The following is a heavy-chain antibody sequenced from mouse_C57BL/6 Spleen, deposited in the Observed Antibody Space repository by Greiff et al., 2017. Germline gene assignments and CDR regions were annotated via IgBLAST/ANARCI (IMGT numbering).Heavy chain of an antibody. CDR2: FDPENGDT. V-gene: IGHV14-4*01. Sequence: VQLQQSGAELVRPGASVKLSCTASGFNIKDDYMHWVKQRPEQGLEWIGWFDPENGDTESASKFQGKATITADTSSNTAYLQLSSLTSEDTAVYYCTTWGWLRVTYFDVWGTGTTVTVSS. J-gene: IGHJ1*03. CDR3: TTWGWLRVTYFDV. CDR1: GFNIKDDY. D-gene: IGHD2-2*01.